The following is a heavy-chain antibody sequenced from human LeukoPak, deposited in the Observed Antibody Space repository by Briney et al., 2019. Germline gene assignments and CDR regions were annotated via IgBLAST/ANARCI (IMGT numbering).Heavy chain of an antibody. Sequence: PGGSLRLSCAASGFTFSSYAMHWVRQAPGKGLEWVAVISYDGSNKYYADSVKGRFTTSRDNSKNTLYLQMNSLRAEDTAVYYCARGRYSSGWKPCLGYWGQGTLVTVSS. V-gene: IGHV3-30*04. J-gene: IGHJ4*02. CDR3: ARGRYSSGWKPCLGY. CDR2: ISYDGSNK. CDR1: GFTFSSYA. D-gene: IGHD6-19*01.